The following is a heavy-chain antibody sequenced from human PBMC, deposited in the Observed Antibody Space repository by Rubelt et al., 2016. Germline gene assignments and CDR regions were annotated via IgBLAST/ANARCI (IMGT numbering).Heavy chain of an antibody. V-gene: IGHV4-34*01. D-gene: IGHD4-17*01. CDR2: INHSGST. J-gene: IGHJ4*02. CDR1: GGSFSGYY. Sequence: QVQLQQWGAGLLKPSETLSLTCAVYGGSFSGYYWSWIRQPPGKGLEWIGEINHSGSTNYNPSLRRRVTISVDTSKNQFSLKLSSVTAADTAVYYCARAGAYGDYVHYWGQGTLVTVSS. CDR3: ARAGAYGDYVHY.